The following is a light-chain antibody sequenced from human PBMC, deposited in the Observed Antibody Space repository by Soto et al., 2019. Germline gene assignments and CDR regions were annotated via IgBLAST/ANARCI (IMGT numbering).Light chain of an antibody. V-gene: IGLV2-11*01. J-gene: IGLJ1*01. CDR2: DVT. CDR3: CSYAGRSTPYV. CDR1: SSDVGAYNY. Sequence: QSALTQPRSVSGSPGQSVTISCTGTSSDVGAYNYVSWYQQHPGKVPKLMIYDVTKRPSGVPDRFSGSRSGNTASLTIPGLQADDEADYYCCSYAGRSTPYVFGTGTKVTVL.